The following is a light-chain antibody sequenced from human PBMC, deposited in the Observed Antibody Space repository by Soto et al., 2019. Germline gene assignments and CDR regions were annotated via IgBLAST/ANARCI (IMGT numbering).Light chain of an antibody. V-gene: IGLV1-51*01. J-gene: IGLJ1*01. CDR3: GSWDSSLSAYV. CDR1: SSNIGGHS. CDR2: DDN. Sequence: QSVLTQPPSVSAAPGQKVTISCSGSSSNIGGHSVSWYQQLPGTAPKLLIYDDNKRPSGMPDRFSGSKSGTSATLGITGFQTGDDADYYCGSWDSSLSAYVFGTGTKV.